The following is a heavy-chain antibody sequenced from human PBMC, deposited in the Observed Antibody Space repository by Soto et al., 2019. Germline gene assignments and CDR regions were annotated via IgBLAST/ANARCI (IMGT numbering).Heavy chain of an antibody. Sequence: GGSLRLSCAASGFTFSSYAMHWVRQAPGKGLEWVAVISYDGSNKYYADSVKGRFTISRDNSKNTLYLQMNSLRAEDTAVYYCARDRKEYDSSGYYSDYWGQGTLVTVSS. CDR1: GFTFSSYA. D-gene: IGHD3-22*01. CDR2: ISYDGSNK. J-gene: IGHJ4*02. CDR3: ARDRKEYDSSGYYSDY. V-gene: IGHV3-30-3*01.